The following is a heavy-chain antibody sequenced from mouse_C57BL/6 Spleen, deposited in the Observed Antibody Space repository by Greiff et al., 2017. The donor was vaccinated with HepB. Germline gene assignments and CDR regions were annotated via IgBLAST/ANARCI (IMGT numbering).Heavy chain of an antibody. J-gene: IGHJ4*01. D-gene: IGHD1-1*01. CDR3: AREGVYYGSSYAMDY. CDR1: GYTFTDYY. CDR2: IYPGSGNT. V-gene: IGHV1-76*01. Sequence: VQLQQSGAELVRPGASVKLSCKASGYTFTDYYINWVKQRPGQGLEWIARIYPGSGNTYYNEKFKGKATLTAEKSSSTAYMQLSSLTSEDSAVYFSAREGVYYGSSYAMDYWGQGTSVTVSS.